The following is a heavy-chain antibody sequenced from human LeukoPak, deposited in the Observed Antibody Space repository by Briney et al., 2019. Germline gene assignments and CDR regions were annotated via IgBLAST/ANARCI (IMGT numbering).Heavy chain of an antibody. V-gene: IGHV3-23*01. D-gene: IGHD1-26*01. Sequence: PGGSLRLSCAASGFTFRSYAMTWVRQAPGKGLEWVSAISSSDSRTYYADSVKGRFTISRDNSKNTLYLQMNSLRAEDTAVYYCAKDRDSGSYLGAFDYWGQETLVTVSS. CDR3: AKDRDSGSYLGAFDY. CDR1: GFTFRSYA. J-gene: IGHJ4*02. CDR2: ISSSDSRT.